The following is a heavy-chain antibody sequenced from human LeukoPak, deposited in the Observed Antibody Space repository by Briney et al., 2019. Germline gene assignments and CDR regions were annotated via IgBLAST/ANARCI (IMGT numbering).Heavy chain of an antibody. CDR2: IKEDGSER. CDR1: AFIFSGHW. V-gene: IGHV3-7*03. J-gene: IGHJ4*02. CDR3: ARGQDTTGFFNY. Sequence: GGSLRLSCEGSAFIFSGHWMNWVRQTPGKGLEWVASIKEDGSERQYVDSVKGRFSISRDNTKGSLFLQLNSLRAEDTAVYYCARGQDTTGFFNYWGQGTLVTVSS. D-gene: IGHD3-22*01.